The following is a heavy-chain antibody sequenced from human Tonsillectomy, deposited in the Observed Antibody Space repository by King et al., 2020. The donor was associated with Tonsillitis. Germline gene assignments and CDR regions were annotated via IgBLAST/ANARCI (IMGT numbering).Heavy chain of an antibody. D-gene: IGHD5-24*01. CDR1: GYTFTTYW. CDR3: AGHRDGNNWLRPPLPDN. Sequence: VQLVESGAEVKKPGESLKISCKVSGYTFTTYWIGWVRQMPGKGLEWMGIIYPPGSNTKYSPTFQGQVTISVDKSISTAYLQWSSLKASDTAMYYCAGHRDGNNWLRPPLPDNWGQGTLVTVSS. V-gene: IGHV5-51*01. CDR2: IYPPGSNT. J-gene: IGHJ4*02.